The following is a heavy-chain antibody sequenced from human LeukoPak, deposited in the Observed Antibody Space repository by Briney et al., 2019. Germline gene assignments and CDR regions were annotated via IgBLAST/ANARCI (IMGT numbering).Heavy chain of an antibody. CDR1: GFTFTDYW. CDR3: ARDGTAADLYFDL. Sequence: SGGSLRLSCEVSGFTFTDYWMNWVRQAPGKGPEWVASIRQDGSEKIYVDSVKGRFTIPRDNTKNSLSLQLNGLRAEDTAVYYCARDGTAADLYFDLWGQGTLVTVSS. V-gene: IGHV3-7*01. CDR2: IRQDGSEK. D-gene: IGHD6-13*01. J-gene: IGHJ4*01.